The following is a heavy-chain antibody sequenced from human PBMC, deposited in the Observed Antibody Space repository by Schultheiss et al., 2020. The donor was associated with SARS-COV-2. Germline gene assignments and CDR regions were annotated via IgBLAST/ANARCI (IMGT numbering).Heavy chain of an antibody. J-gene: IGHJ4*02. Sequence: ASVKVSCKASGYTFTGYYMHWVRQAPGQGLEWMGWINPSGGNTNYAQKFQGRVTMTRNTSISTAYMELSSLRSEDTAVYYCARGPDVGCLLNWGQGTLVTVSS. V-gene: IGHV1-8*02. D-gene: IGHD2-15*01. CDR1: GYTFTGYY. CDR2: INPSGGNT. CDR3: ARGPDVGCLLN.